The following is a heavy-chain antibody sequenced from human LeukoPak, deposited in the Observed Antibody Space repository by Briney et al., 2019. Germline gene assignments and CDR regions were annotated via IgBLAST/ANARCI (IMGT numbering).Heavy chain of an antibody. CDR3: VRDKGGRSGAIYYDAFDV. CDR2: IDQGGSTK. Sequence: GGSLRLSCAASGFTFDTYWMIWVRQAPGKGLEWVANIDQGGSTKYYVDSLKGRFTISRDNAKNSLYLQMNSLRAEDTAVYYCVRDKGGRSGAIYYDAFDVWGQGTMVTVSS. J-gene: IGHJ3*01. V-gene: IGHV3-7*01. CDR1: GFTFDTYW. D-gene: IGHD1-26*01.